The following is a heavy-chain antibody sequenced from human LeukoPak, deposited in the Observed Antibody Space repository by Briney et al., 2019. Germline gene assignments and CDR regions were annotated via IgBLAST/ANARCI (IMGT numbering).Heavy chain of an antibody. D-gene: IGHD3-22*01. Sequence: GASVKVSCKASGYTFTSYDINWVRQATGQGLEWMGWMNPNSGNTGYAQKFQGRVTMTRNTSISTAYMELSSLRSEDTAVYYCARTYYYDSSGFDAFDIWGQGTMVTVSS. J-gene: IGHJ3*02. V-gene: IGHV1-8*01. CDR2: MNPNSGNT. CDR1: GYTFTSYD. CDR3: ARTYYYDSSGFDAFDI.